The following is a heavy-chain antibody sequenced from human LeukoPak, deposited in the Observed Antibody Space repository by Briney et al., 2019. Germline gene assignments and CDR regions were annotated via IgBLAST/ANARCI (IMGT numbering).Heavy chain of an antibody. CDR3: ARGQHSSSWGMVGLYYYYGMDV. V-gene: IGHV1-69*13. CDR1: GGTFSSYA. D-gene: IGHD6-13*01. J-gene: IGHJ6*04. Sequence: SVKVSCKASGGTFSSYAISWVRQAPGQGLEWMGGIIPIFGTAHYAQKFQGRVTITADESTSTAYMELSSVRSEDTAVYYCARGQHSSSWGMVGLYYYYGMDVWGKGTTVTVSS. CDR2: IIPIFGTA.